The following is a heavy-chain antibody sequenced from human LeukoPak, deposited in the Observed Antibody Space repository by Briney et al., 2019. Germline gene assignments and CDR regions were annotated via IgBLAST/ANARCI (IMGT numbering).Heavy chain of an antibody. CDR3: ARQRVENYYYGMDV. Sequence: GGSLRLASAAAGFTVSSNYMSWVRQAPGKGLEWVSVIYSGGSTYYAESVKGRFTISRDNSKNTLYLQMNSLRAEDTAVYYCARQRVENYYYGMDVWGQGTTVTVSS. J-gene: IGHJ6*02. D-gene: IGHD2-15*01. CDR2: IYSGGST. CDR1: GFTVSSNY. V-gene: IGHV3-53*01.